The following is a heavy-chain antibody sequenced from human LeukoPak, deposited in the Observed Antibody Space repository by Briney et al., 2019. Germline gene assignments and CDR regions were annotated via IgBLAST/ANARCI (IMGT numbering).Heavy chain of an antibody. J-gene: IGHJ5*02. V-gene: IGHV3-23*01. CDR3: ASIDSSGWYVH. CDR1: GFTFSSYG. D-gene: IGHD6-19*01. CDR2: ISGSGGST. Sequence: GGSLRLSCAASGFTFSSYGMSWVRQAPGKGLEWVSAISGSGGSTYYADSVKGRFTISRDNSKNTLYLQMNSLRAEDTAVYYCASIDSSGWYVHWGQGTLVTVSS.